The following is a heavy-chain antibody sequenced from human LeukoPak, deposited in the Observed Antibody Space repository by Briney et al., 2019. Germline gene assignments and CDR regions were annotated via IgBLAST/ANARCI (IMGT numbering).Heavy chain of an antibody. CDR2: IYYSGST. CDR3: ARDSSGYCSGGSCLQNWFDP. D-gene: IGHD2-15*01. CDR1: GGSISSYY. Sequence: SETLSLTCTVSGGSISSYYWSWIRQPPGKGLEWIGYIYYSGSTNYNPSLKSRVTISVDTSTNQFSLKLSSVTAADTAVYYCARDSSGYCSGGSCLQNWFDPWGQGTLVTVSS. V-gene: IGHV4-59*01. J-gene: IGHJ5*02.